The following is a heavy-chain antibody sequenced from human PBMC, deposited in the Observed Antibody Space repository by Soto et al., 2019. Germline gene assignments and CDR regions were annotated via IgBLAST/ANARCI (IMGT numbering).Heavy chain of an antibody. Sequence: GGSLRLSCPAYGFTFSSYSMHWVRQAPGKGLEWVAVISHDGSNKYYADSVKGRFTISRDNSKNTLYRQLNSRRAEDTAVYYCARDAAMVTSDYYGMDVWGQGTTVTVSS. V-gene: IGHV3-30-3*01. J-gene: IGHJ6*02. D-gene: IGHD5-18*01. CDR3: ARDAAMVTSDYYGMDV. CDR2: ISHDGSNK. CDR1: GFTFSSYS.